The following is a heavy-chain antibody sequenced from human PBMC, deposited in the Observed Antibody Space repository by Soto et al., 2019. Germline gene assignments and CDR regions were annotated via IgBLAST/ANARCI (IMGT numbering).Heavy chain of an antibody. CDR3: AREGFSGYEALDY. J-gene: IGHJ4*02. D-gene: IGHD5-12*01. Sequence: QVQLQESGPGLLKPSETLSLTCSVSGGPIRSYYLSWVRQAPGKGLEWIAYIAYTGITGYNPSLRSRVTISGDTSQNLFSLMMTSVTAADPAVYYCAREGFSGYEALDYWGQGILVTVSS. CDR1: GGPIRSYY. V-gene: IGHV4-59*01. CDR2: IAYTGIT.